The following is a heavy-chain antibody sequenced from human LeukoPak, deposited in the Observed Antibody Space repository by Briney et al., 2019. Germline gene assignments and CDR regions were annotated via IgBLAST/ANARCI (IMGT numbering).Heavy chain of an antibody. D-gene: IGHD6-6*01. Sequence: GRSLRLSCAASGFTFSSYSMNWVRQAPGKGLEWVASISSSSYIYYADSVKGRFTISRDNAKNSLYLQMNSLRAEDTAVYYCARGGSSSSDYFDYWGQGTLVTVSS. V-gene: IGHV3-21*01. CDR2: ISSSSYI. CDR1: GFTFSSYS. J-gene: IGHJ4*02. CDR3: ARGGSSSSDYFDY.